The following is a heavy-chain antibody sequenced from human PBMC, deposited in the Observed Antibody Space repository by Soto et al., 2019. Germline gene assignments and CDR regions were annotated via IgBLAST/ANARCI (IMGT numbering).Heavy chain of an antibody. CDR2: ISGSGGST. J-gene: IGHJ6*02. CDR1: GFTFSSYA. D-gene: IGHD3-10*01. CDR3: AKDLFIIAQPQIYYYYGMDV. V-gene: IGHV3-23*01. Sequence: PGGSLRLSCAASGFTFSSYAMSWVRQAPGKGLEWVSAISGSGGSTYYADSVKGRFTISRDNSKNTLYLQMNSLRAEDTAVYYCAKDLFIIAQPQIYYYYGMDVWGQGTTVTVSS.